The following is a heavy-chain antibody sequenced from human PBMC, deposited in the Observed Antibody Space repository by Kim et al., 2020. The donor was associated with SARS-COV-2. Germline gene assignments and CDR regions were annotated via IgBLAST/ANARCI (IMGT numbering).Heavy chain of an antibody. V-gene: IGHV4-59*01. CDR1: GGSISSYY. D-gene: IGHD6-13*01. CDR3: ARVKTPGIAAAGYDY. CDR2: IYYSGST. J-gene: IGHJ4*02. Sequence: SETLSLTCTVSGGSISSYYWSWIRQPPGKGLEWIGYIYYSGSTNYNPSLKSLVTISVDTSKNQFSLKLSSVTAADTAVYYCARVKTPGIAAAGYDYWGQGTLVTVSS.